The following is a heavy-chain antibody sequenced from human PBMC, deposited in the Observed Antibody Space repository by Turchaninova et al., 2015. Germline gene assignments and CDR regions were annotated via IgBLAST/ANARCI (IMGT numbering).Heavy chain of an antibody. J-gene: IGHJ4*02. CDR3: AHVDKSGSYPFAY. CDR1: GFSLTTSGVG. CDR2: IYWDDDK. Sequence: QITLKESGPTLVKPTQTLTLTCTFSGFSLTTSGVGVGWLRQPPGKALEGHTFIYWDDDKPYSLSLQRRLNITKDTSKNQVVLTMTNMDPVDTATYYGAHVDKSGSYPFAYWGQGTLVTVSS. V-gene: IGHV2-5*02. D-gene: IGHD1-26*01.